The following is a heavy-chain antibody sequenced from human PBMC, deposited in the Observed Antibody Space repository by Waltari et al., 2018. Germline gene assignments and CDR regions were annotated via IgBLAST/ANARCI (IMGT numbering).Heavy chain of an antibody. V-gene: IGHV4-59*01. D-gene: IGHD2-2*01. CDR2: IYYSGST. Sequence: QVQLQESGPGLVKPSETLSLTYTVSGGSISSYYWSWIRQPPGKGLEWIGYIYYSGSTNYNPSLKSRVTISVDTSKNQFSLKLSSVTAADTAVYYCARVNCSSTSCYGPNWFDPWGQGTLVTVSS. J-gene: IGHJ5*02. CDR3: ARVNCSSTSCYGPNWFDP. CDR1: GGSISSYY.